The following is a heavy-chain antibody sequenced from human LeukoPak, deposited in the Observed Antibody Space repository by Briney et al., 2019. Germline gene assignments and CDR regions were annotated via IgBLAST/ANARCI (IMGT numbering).Heavy chain of an antibody. Sequence: SETLCLTCTVSGGSISGYYWSWIRQPPGKGLEWIGEINHSGSTNYNPSLKSRVTISVDTSKNQFSLKLSSVTAADTAVYYCARGLDCSGGSCYSDFDYWGQGTLVTVSS. CDR1: GGSISGYY. CDR3: ARGLDCSGGSCYSDFDY. D-gene: IGHD2-15*01. V-gene: IGHV4-34*01. CDR2: INHSGST. J-gene: IGHJ4*02.